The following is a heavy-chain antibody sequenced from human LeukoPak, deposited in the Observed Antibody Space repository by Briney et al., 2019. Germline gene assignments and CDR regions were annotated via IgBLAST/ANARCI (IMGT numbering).Heavy chain of an antibody. CDR3: ARGGFGIVVVSAIDY. CDR2: INSDGSST. D-gene: IGHD2-21*01. J-gene: IGHJ4*02. Sequence: GSLRLSCAASGFTFRNYWMHWVRQTPGKGLVWVSRINSDGSSTTYADSVKGRFTMSRDNAKNTLYLQMNSLRAEDTAVYYCARGGFGIVVVSAIDYWGQGTLVTVSS. CDR1: GFTFRNYW. V-gene: IGHV3-74*01.